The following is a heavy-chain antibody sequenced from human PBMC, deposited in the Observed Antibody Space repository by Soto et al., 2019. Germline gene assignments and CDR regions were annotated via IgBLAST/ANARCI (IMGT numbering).Heavy chain of an antibody. D-gene: IGHD3-9*01. CDR1: GFTFSDHY. CDR2: TRNKANSYTT. V-gene: IGHV3-72*01. J-gene: IGHJ3*02. Sequence: RGSLRLSCAASGFTFSDHYMDWVRQAPGKGLEWVGRTRNKANSYTTEYAASVKGRFTISRDDSKNSLYLQMNSLRTEDTAVYYCAREPYHDILTGYFVDDFDIWGQGTMVT. CDR3: AREPYHDILTGYFVDDFDI.